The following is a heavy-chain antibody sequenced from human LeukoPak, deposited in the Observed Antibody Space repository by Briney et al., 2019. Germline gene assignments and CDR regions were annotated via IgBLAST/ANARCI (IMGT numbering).Heavy chain of an antibody. CDR2: IYTSGST. D-gene: IGHD3-3*01. CDR3: ARTLRFLEWLPYGYYMDV. J-gene: IGHJ6*03. CDR1: GGSISSYY. V-gene: IGHV4-4*07. Sequence: PSETLSLTCTVSGGSISSYYWSWLRQPAGKGLEWIGRIYTSGSTYYNPSLKSRVTISVDTSKNQFSLKLSSVTAADTAVYYCARTLRFLEWLPYGYYMDVWGKGTTVTVSS.